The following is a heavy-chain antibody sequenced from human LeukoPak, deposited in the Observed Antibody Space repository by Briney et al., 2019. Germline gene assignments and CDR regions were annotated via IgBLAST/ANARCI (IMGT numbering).Heavy chain of an antibody. CDR3: AKDGYSGYDVFDC. V-gene: IGHV3-23*01. CDR1: GFTFNNYA. CDR2: ISGSGGST. Sequence: PGGSLRLSCAASGFTFNNYAMSWVRQAPGKGLDWVSTISGSGGSTYYADSVKGRFTISRDKAKDTLYLQMNSLRVEDTAVYYCAKDGYSGYDVFDCWGQGTLVTVSS. D-gene: IGHD5-12*01. J-gene: IGHJ4*02.